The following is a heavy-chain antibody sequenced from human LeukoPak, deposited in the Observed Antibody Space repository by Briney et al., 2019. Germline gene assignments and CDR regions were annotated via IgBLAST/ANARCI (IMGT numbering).Heavy chain of an antibody. D-gene: IGHD5-24*01. CDR1: GGSISSSSYY. CDR3: AREQRWLQSLDY. V-gene: IGHV4-39*07. CDR2: IYYSGTT. J-gene: IGHJ4*02. Sequence: SETLSLTCTVSGGSISSSSYYWGWIRQPPGKGLEWIGSIYYSGTTNYNPSLKSRVTISVDTSKNQFSLNLNSVTAADTAVYYCAREQRWLQSLDYWGQGNLVTVSS.